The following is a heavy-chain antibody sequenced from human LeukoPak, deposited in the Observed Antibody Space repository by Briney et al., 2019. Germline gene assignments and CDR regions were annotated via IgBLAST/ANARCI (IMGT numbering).Heavy chain of an antibody. CDR3: VTDPDTTVP. V-gene: IGHV3-48*01. J-gene: IGHJ4*02. CDR2: ISSSSSTI. D-gene: IGHD5-18*01. Sequence: GGSLRLSCAASGFTFSSYSMNWVRQAPGKGLEWVSYISSSSSTIYYADSVKGRFTISRDNAKNSLYLHMDSLRAEDTAVYYCVTDPDTTVPWGQGTLVTVSS. CDR1: GFTFSSYS.